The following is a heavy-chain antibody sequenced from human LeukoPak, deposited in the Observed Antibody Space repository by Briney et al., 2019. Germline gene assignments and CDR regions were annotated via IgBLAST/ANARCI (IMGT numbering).Heavy chain of an antibody. J-gene: IGHJ5*02. CDR3: ARTYPPGYYYFWSRCSWFDP. CDR1: AGSISSGGYY. V-gene: IGHV4-31*03. CDR2: IYYSGST. D-gene: IGHD3-3*01. Sequence: TSETLSLTCTVSAGSISSGGYYWGWPRQHPGKGLEGIGNIYYSGSTYYNPSIKSRVTISVETSENQFSVKLSSATAADTAVYYCARTYPPGYYYFWSRCSWFDPWGQGTLVTVSS.